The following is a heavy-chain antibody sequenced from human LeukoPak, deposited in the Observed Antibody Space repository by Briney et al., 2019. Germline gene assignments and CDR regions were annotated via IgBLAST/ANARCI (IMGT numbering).Heavy chain of an antibody. D-gene: IGHD3-22*01. V-gene: IGHV3-15*07. CDR1: GFTFSNAW. CDR3: AREGFYYYDIDSRYALDY. J-gene: IGHJ4*02. CDR2: IKSKTDGGTT. Sequence: GGSLRLSCAASGFTFSNAWMNWVRQAPGKGLEWVGRIKSKTDGGTTDYAAPVKGRFTISRDDSKNTLYLQMNSLRAEDTAVYYCAREGFYYYDIDSRYALDYWGQGTLVTVSS.